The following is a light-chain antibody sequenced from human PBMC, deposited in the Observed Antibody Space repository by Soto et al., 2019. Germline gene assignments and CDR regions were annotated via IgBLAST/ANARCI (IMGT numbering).Light chain of an antibody. CDR1: QGISSY. CDR3: QQYYSYPRVT. Sequence: AIRMTQSPSSLSASTGDRVTITCRASQGISSYLAWYQQKPGKAPKLLIYAASTLQSGVPSRFNGSGSGTDFTLTISCLQSEDFATYYCQQYYSYPRVTFGQGTRLEIK. V-gene: IGKV1-8*01. CDR2: AAS. J-gene: IGKJ5*01.